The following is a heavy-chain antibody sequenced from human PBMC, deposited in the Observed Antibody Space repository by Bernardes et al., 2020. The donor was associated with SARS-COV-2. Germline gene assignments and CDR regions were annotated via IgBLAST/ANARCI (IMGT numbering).Heavy chain of an antibody. CDR2: INPDSGGT. D-gene: IGHD2-15*01. CDR3: ARGYCSGGSCYHFDYWGQYDDFDI. V-gene: IGHV1-2*02. J-gene: IGHJ3*02. Sequence: ASVKVSCKASGYTFNGYYMHWVRQAPGQGLEWMGWINPDSGGTNYAQKFQGRVTMTRDTSISTAYMELSRLRSDDTAVYYCARGYCSGGSCYHFDYWGQYDDFDIWGQGTVVTVSS. CDR1: GYTFNGYY.